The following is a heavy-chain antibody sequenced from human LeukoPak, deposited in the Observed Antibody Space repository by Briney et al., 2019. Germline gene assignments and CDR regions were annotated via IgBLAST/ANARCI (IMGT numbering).Heavy chain of an antibody. Sequence: SETLSFTCTVSGGSISSYYWSWIRQPAGKGLEWIGRIYTSGSTNYNPSLKSRVTISVDKSKNQFSLKLSSVTAADTAVYYCAKGGSSWPFDYWGQGTLVTVSS. J-gene: IGHJ4*02. CDR2: IYTSGST. CDR1: GGSISSYY. V-gene: IGHV4-4*07. CDR3: AKGGSSWPFDY. D-gene: IGHD6-13*01.